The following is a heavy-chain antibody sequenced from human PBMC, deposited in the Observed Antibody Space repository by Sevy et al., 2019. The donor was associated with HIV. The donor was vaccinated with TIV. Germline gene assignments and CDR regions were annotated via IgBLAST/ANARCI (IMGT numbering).Heavy chain of an antibody. Sequence: SETLSLTCTVSGGSISSYYWNWIRQSPGKGLEWIGNIYYTGSTNYNPSLKSRVTISVDTSKNQFSLKLTSVTAADTAVYYCARELISGRYYGMDVWGQWTTVTVSS. V-gene: IGHV4-59*01. CDR2: IYYTGST. CDR3: ARELISGRYYGMDV. D-gene: IGHD6-19*01. CDR1: GGSISSYY. J-gene: IGHJ6*02.